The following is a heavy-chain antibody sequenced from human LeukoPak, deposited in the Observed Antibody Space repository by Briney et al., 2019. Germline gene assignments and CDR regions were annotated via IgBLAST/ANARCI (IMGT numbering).Heavy chain of an antibody. CDR2: ISGSGGST. J-gene: IGHJ4*02. D-gene: IGHD3-3*01. Sequence: PGGSLRLSCAASGFTFSSYAMSWVRQAPGKGLEWVSAISGSGGSTYYADSVKGRFTISRDNSKNTLYLQMNSLRAEDTAVYYCAKEVLPNFWSGYPGGYWGQGTLVTVSS. V-gene: IGHV3-23*01. CDR1: GFTFSSYA. CDR3: AKEVLPNFWSGYPGGY.